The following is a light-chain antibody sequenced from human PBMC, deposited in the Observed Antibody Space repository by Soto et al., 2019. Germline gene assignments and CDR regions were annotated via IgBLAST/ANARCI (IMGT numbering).Light chain of an antibody. Sequence: QPALAQPASVSGSPGQSITISCTGTSDDVGAYNSVSWYQQLPHKAPQVILYKGTQRPSGVSSRFSGSTSGSAASLTISGLQADDEADYFCCSSAPESTYVFGTGTKVTVL. V-gene: IGLV2-23*01. J-gene: IGLJ1*01. CDR2: KGT. CDR3: CSSAPESTYV. CDR1: SDDVGAYNS.